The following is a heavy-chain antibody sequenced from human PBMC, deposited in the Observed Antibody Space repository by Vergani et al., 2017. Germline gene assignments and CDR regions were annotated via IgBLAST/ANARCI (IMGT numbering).Heavy chain of an antibody. J-gene: IGHJ4*02. CDR1: VFTFSSYA. V-gene: IGHV3-30-3*01. CDR3: ARCVVTAYFYY. D-gene: IGHD2-21*02. CDR2: ISYDGSNK. Sequence: QVQLVESGGGVVQPGRSLRLSCAASVFTFSSYAMHWVRQAPGKGLEWVAVISYDGSNKYYADSVKGRFTISRDNSKNTLYLQMNSLRAEDTSVYYCARCVVTAYFYYWGQGTLVIVSA.